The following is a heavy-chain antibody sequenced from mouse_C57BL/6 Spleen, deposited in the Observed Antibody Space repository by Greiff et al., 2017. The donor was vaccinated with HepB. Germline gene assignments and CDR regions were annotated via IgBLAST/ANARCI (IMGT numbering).Heavy chain of an antibody. J-gene: IGHJ1*03. CDR2: IWSGGST. CDR1: GFSLTSYG. Sequence: VQLQQSGPGLVQPSQSLSITCTVSGFSLTSYGVHWVRQSPGKGLEWLGVIWSGGSTDYNAAFISRLSISKDNSKSQVFFKMNSLQADDTAIYYCARGSTVVPYWYFDVWGTGTTVTVSS. V-gene: IGHV2-2*01. CDR3: ARGSTVVPYWYFDV. D-gene: IGHD1-1*01.